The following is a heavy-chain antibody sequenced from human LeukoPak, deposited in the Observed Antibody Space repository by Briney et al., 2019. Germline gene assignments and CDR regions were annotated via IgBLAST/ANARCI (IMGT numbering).Heavy chain of an antibody. V-gene: IGHV3-30*18. CDR1: GFTFSNYA. CDR2: ISDDGANQ. Sequence: PGRSLRLSCAASGFTFSNYAMHWVRQAPGKGLEWVAFISDDGANQDYADSVKGRFTISRDNSKSTLHLEMNSLRAEDTAVYYCAKSYYDFWSGSAFDIWGQGTMVTVSS. CDR3: AKSYYDFWSGSAFDI. J-gene: IGHJ3*02. D-gene: IGHD3-3*01.